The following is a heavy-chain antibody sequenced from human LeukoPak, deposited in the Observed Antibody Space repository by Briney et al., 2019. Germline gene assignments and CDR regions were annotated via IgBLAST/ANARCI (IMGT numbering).Heavy chain of an antibody. D-gene: IGHD1-26*01. CDR1: GFTFSGYS. CDR3: ARVRGSYHFDY. Sequence: GGSLRLSCAASGFTFSGYSMNWVRQAPGKGLEWVSYITSSSSAIYDADSVKGRFTNSRDNAKNSLYLQMNSLRAEDTAVYYCARVRGSYHFDYWGQGTLVTVSS. J-gene: IGHJ4*02. V-gene: IGHV3-48*01. CDR2: ITSSSSAI.